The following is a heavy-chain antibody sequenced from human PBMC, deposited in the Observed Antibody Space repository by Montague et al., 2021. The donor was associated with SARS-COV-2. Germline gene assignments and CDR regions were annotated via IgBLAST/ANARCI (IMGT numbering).Heavy chain of an antibody. J-gene: IGHJ3*01. D-gene: IGHD4-17*01. V-gene: IGHV4-59*01. Sequence: SETLSLTCTVSGGYINYYCWTWIRLPPGKELELIGYIHYNGTTNYNSSLKSRVTISKDVSRTHFFLGLSSVTAADTAVYYCARDSHYGRFYLWGQGTLVTVSS. CDR3: ARDSHYGRFYL. CDR1: GGYINYYC. CDR2: IHYNGTT.